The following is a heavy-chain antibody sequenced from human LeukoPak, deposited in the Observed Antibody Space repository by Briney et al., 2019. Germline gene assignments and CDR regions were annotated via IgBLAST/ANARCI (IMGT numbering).Heavy chain of an antibody. CDR3: VTDGADYYDSTGYPIYFDY. CDR1: GFTFSSYG. CDR2: ISSSSSHI. V-gene: IGHV3-21*01. J-gene: IGHJ4*02. Sequence: PGGSLRLSCAASGFTFSSYGMHWVRQAPGKGLEWVSCISSSSSHIYYADSVKGRFTIARDNAKNSLYLQMNSLRAEDTAVYYCVTDGADYYDSTGYPIYFDYWGQGTLVTVSS. D-gene: IGHD3-22*01.